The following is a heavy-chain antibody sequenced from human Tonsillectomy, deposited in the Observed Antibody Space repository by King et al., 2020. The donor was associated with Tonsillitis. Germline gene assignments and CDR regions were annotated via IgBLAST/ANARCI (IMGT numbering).Heavy chain of an antibody. V-gene: IGHV3-74*01. D-gene: IGHD3-22*01. CDR1: GFTFSSYW. CDR3: ARDSFDSSGHYYGFDS. J-gene: IGHJ5*01. Sequence: EAQLVESGGGLVQPGGSLRLSCAASGFTFSSYWMHWVRQAPGKGLVWVSRINTDGSHTAYAGSVKGRFIISRDNAKNTIYLEMNSLRVDDTAVYFCARDSFDSSGHYYGFDSWGQGILVTVSS. CDR2: INTDGSHT.